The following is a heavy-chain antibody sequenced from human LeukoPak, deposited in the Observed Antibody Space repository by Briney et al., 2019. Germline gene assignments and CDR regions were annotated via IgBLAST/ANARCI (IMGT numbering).Heavy chain of an antibody. CDR2: IIPIFGTP. Sequence: GGSVTDSCKATGGTHISYVISWVGQAPGQGVEWMGGIIPIFGTPNDAQKCQVRVTITTDESTSTAYMELSSLRAEGTAVYYCASGGATASFDYWGQGTLVTVSS. V-gene: IGHV1-69*05. CDR1: GGTHISYV. D-gene: IGHD1-26*01. CDR3: ASGGATASFDY. J-gene: IGHJ4*02.